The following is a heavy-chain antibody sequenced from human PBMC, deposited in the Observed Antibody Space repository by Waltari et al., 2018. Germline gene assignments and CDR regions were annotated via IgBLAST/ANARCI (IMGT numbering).Heavy chain of an antibody. D-gene: IGHD6-6*01. Sequence: QVQLQESGPGLVKPSETLSLTCTVPGGSISSHYWSWIRQPPGKGLEWIGYIYYSGSTNYNPSLKSRVTISVDTSKNQFSLKLSSVTAADTAVYYCARASSSSSGYYGMDVWGQGTTVTVSS. CDR1: GGSISSHY. J-gene: IGHJ6*02. CDR3: ARASSSSSGYYGMDV. CDR2: IYYSGST. V-gene: IGHV4-59*11.